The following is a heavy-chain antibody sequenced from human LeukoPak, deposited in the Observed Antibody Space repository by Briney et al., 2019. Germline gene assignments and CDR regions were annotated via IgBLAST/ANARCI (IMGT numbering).Heavy chain of an antibody. V-gene: IGHV3-7*03. J-gene: IGHJ4*02. D-gene: IGHD6-13*01. CDR3: ARGPLIAAAGTR. Sequence: GGSLRLSCAASGFTFSSYWMSWVRQAPGEGLEWVAKINQDGTEKAYVDSVRGRFTISRDNAKNSLFLQMNSLRAEDTAVYYCARGPLIAAAGTRWGQGTLVTVSS. CDR1: GFTFSSYW. CDR2: INQDGTEK.